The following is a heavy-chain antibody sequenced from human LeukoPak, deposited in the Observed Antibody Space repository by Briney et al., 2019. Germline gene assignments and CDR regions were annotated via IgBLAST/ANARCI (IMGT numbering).Heavy chain of an antibody. Sequence: GGSLRLSCAASGFTFSSYSMNWVRQAPGKGLEWVSSISSSSSYIYYADSVKGRFTISRDNAKNSLYLQMNSLRAEDTAVYYCARDLSPNCSDGSCYGYDYWGQGTLVTVSS. D-gene: IGHD2-15*01. CDR3: ARDLSPNCSDGSCYGYDY. CDR2: ISSSSSYI. CDR1: GFTFSSYS. V-gene: IGHV3-21*01. J-gene: IGHJ4*02.